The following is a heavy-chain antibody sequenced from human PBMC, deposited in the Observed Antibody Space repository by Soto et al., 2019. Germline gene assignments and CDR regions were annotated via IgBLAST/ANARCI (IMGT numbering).Heavy chain of an antibody. D-gene: IGHD2-2*01. CDR3: ASEHLVVPANNWFDP. J-gene: IGHJ5*02. Sequence: SETLSLTCTVSGGPISSGVSSCSWSRQHPGKGLELLGYTYYSVSPYYNPPLKSRVTIYVDAPKNQFSVKLSSVTAADTAVYYCASEHLVVPANNWFDPWDQGTLVTLAS. V-gene: IGHV4-31*03. CDR2: TYYSVSP. CDR1: GGPISSGVSS.